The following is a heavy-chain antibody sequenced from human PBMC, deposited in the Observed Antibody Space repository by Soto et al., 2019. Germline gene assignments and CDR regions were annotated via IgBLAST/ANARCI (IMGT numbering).Heavy chain of an antibody. Sequence: GGSLRLSCAASGFTFSSYLMHWARQAPGKGLLWVSRINSDGSHTIYADSVKGRFTISRDNAKNTLYLQMNSLRAEDTAVYYCARLGYSSGWDYWGKGTLVTVSS. J-gene: IGHJ4*02. CDR2: INSDGSHT. CDR3: ARLGYSSGWDY. D-gene: IGHD6-19*01. V-gene: IGHV3-74*01. CDR1: GFTFSSYL.